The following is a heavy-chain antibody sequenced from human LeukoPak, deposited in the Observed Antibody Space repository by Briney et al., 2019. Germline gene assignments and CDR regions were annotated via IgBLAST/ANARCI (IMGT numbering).Heavy chain of an antibody. Sequence: PSETLSVTCTVSGGSISTYYWSWIRQPAGKGLEWIGCIYSSGTTNYNPSLKSRVTMSVDTSKNQFSLKLSAVTAADTAVYFCARDRGNYALYAMDVWGQGTTVTVSS. V-gene: IGHV4-4*07. CDR2: IYSSGTT. J-gene: IGHJ6*02. CDR3: ARDRGNYALYAMDV. D-gene: IGHD3-10*01. CDR1: GGSISTYY.